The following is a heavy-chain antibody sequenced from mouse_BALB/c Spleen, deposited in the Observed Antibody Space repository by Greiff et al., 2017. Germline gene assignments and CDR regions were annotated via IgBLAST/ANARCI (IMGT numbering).Heavy chain of an antibody. CDR2: ISSGGSYT. CDR1: GFTFSSYA. D-gene: IGHD1-2*01. CDR3: ARRAATGSYYFDY. Sequence: EVQVVESGGGLVKPGGSLKLPCAASGFTFSSYAMSWVRQTPEKRLEWVATISSGGSYTYYPDSVKGRFTISRDNAKNTLYLQMSSLRSEDTAMYYCARRAATGSYYFDYWGQGTTLTVSS. V-gene: IGHV5-9-3*01. J-gene: IGHJ2*01.